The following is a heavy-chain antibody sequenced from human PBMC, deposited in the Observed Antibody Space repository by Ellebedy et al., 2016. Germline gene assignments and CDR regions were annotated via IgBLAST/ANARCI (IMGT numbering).Heavy chain of an antibody. CDR2: VGGGGSDT. D-gene: IGHD3-22*01. CDR1: GFTFSSYA. CDR3: AREIHYYDSRGYSYFDY. Sequence: GESLKISCAASGFTFSSYAMNWVRQAPGKGLKWVSTVGGGGSDTYYTDSVKGRFTVSRDNAKNSLYLQMNSLRAEDTAIYYCAREIHYYDSRGYSYFDYWGQGALVTVSS. J-gene: IGHJ4*02. V-gene: IGHV3-23*01.